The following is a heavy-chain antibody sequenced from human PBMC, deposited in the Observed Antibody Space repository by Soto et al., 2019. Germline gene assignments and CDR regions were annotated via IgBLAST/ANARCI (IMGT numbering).Heavy chain of an antibody. CDR1: RGSFSGYY. J-gene: IGHJ4*02. Sequence: QVQLQQWGAGLLKPSETLSLTCAVYRGSFSGYYWSWIRQSPGTGLEWIGEINHSGSTNYNPSLKSRVTVSAATTRNQFSLKLSSVTAAETAVYYCASRGYPDYWGQGTLVTVSS. CDR2: INHSGST. D-gene: IGHD3-22*01. V-gene: IGHV4-34*01. CDR3: ASRGYPDY.